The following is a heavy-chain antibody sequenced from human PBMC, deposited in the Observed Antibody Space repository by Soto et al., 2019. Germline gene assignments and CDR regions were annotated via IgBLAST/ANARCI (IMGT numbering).Heavy chain of an antibody. Sequence: PSETLSLTCTISGGSIRVYYCSWIRQPPGQALEWIGCIYDSGSPYYNPSLRSRVIISADTSKNQISLKLTSATAADTAVYYCARWVASRPPRYWGRGTLVTVSS. CDR2: IYDSGSP. CDR3: ARWVASRPPRY. V-gene: IGHV4-59*01. J-gene: IGHJ4*02. CDR1: GGSIRVYY. D-gene: IGHD6-6*01.